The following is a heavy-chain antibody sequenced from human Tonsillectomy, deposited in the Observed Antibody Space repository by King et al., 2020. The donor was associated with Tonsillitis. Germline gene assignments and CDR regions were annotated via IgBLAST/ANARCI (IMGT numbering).Heavy chain of an antibody. J-gene: IGHJ6*02. Sequence: VQLVESGGGVVQPGRSLRLSCAASGFTFSSYAMHWVRQAPGKGLEWVAVISYDGSNKYYADPVKGRFTISRDNSKNTLYLQMNSLRAEDTAVYYCAREGPIGQLVHPALYYYYGMDVWGQGTTVTVSS. CDR3: AREGPIGQLVHPALYYYYGMDV. CDR2: ISYDGSNK. D-gene: IGHD6-6*01. V-gene: IGHV3-30*04. CDR1: GFTFSSYA.